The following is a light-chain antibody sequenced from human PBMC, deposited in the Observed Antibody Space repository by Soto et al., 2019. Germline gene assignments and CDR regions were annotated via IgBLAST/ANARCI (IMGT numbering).Light chain of an antibody. CDR2: GAS. V-gene: IGKV3-15*01. Sequence: EIVMTQSPATLSVSPGERGTLSCRASQSVSSNLAWYQQKPGQAPRLLIYGASTRATGITARVSGSRSGTQFTLTISSRQSEDFAGYYCQQYKNWPWTFGQGTKVEIK. CDR3: QQYKNWPWT. CDR1: QSVSSN. J-gene: IGKJ1*01.